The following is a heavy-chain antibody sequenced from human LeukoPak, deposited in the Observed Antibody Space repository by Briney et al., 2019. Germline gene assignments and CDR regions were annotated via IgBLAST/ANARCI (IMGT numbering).Heavy chain of an antibody. CDR3: ARAESRDGYNSGY. V-gene: IGHV3-21*01. J-gene: IGHJ4*02. CDR2: ISSSSSYI. D-gene: IGHD5-24*01. CDR1: GFTFSSYS. Sequence: PGGSLRLSCAASGFTFSSYSMNWVRQAPGKGLEWVSSISSSSSYIYYADSVKGRFTISRDNAKNSLYLQMNSLRAEDTAVYYCARAESRDGYNSGYWGQGTLVTVSS.